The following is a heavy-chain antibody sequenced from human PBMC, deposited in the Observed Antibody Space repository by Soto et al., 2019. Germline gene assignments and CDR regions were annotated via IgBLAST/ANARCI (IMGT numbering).Heavy chain of an antibody. CDR1: GFPVSDHH. CDR3: GSVGGYRGGYSPIEN. CDR2: SRNKANDYTT. J-gene: IGHJ3*02. V-gene: IGHV3-72*01. D-gene: IGHD5-12*01. Sequence: EVQLVESGGGLVQPGGSTRLSCATSGFPVSDHHMDWVRQAPGKGLEWVGRSRNKANDYTTEYTASVKGRFSISRDDSKNSMHLQMNSLKAADRVTCFCGSVGGYRGGYSPIENWGQGTMVTVSS.